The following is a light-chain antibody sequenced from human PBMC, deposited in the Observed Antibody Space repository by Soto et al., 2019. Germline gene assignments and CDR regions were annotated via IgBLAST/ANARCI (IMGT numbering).Light chain of an antibody. CDR3: QHGYVAPYS. J-gene: IGKJ2*03. CDR2: GAS. CDR1: QSVSSSY. V-gene: IGKV3-20*01. Sequence: IVLTQSPGTLSLSPGERATLSCRASQSVSSSYLAWYQQKPGQTPRLLIYGASSRATGIPDRFSGGGSGTDFTLTISRLEPEDFATYYCQHGYVAPYSFGQGTKVDIK.